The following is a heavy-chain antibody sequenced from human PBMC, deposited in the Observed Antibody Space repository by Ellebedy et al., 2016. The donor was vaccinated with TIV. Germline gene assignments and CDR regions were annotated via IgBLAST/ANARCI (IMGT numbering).Heavy chain of an antibody. Sequence: SETLSLXCTVSGGSISSGSYYWSWIRQPPGKGLEWIGEINHSGSTNYNPSLKSRVTISVDTSKNQFSLKLSSVTAADTAVYYCARGFGSTSWRAMVRGRHVFDPWGQGTLVTVSS. J-gene: IGHJ5*02. CDR2: INHSGST. D-gene: IGHD3-10*01. V-gene: IGHV4-39*07. CDR3: ARGFGSTSWRAMVRGRHVFDP. CDR1: GGSISSGSYY.